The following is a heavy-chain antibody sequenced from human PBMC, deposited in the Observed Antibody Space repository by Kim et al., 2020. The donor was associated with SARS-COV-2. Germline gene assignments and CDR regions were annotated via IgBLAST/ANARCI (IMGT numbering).Heavy chain of an antibody. CDR3: ARGGGYCGGDCYGIDY. Sequence: GGSLRLSCAASGFSFSSYTMIWVRQAPGKGLEWVSSISGGSSYIYYADSVKGRFTISRANTKNSLYLQMNSLRAEDTAVYYCARGGGYCGGDCYGIDYWGQRTLVTVSS. J-gene: IGHJ4*02. CDR2: ISGGSSYI. D-gene: IGHD2-21*02. V-gene: IGHV3-21*01. CDR1: GFSFSSYT.